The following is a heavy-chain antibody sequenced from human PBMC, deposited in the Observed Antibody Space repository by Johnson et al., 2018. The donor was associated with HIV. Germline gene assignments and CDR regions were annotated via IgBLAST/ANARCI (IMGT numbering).Heavy chain of an antibody. Sequence: EVQLVESGGGLVQPGGSLRLSCAASGFSFSNAWMSWVRQAPGKGLEWVGRIKSKTDGGTTDYAAPVKGKFTISRDDSKNTLYLQMNSLKTEDTAVYYCTTECRSTSCTHAFDIWGQGTMVTVSS. V-gene: IGHV3-15*01. CDR1: GFSFSNAW. CDR3: TTECRSTSCTHAFDI. J-gene: IGHJ3*02. D-gene: IGHD2-2*01. CDR2: IKSKTDGGTT.